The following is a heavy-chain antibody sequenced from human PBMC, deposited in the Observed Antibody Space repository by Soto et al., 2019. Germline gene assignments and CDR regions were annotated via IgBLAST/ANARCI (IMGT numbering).Heavy chain of an antibody. CDR1: GFTFSSYA. V-gene: IGHV3-23*01. D-gene: IGHD1-26*01. J-gene: IGHJ4*02. CDR2: ISGSGGST. CDR3: ARRGSGSYYDY. Sequence: EVQLLESGGGLVQPGGSLRLSCAASGFTFSSYAMSWVRQAPVKGLEWVSAISGSGGSTYYADSVKGRFTISRDNSKNTLYLQTNSLRAEDTAVYYCARRGSGSYYDYWGQGTLVIVSS.